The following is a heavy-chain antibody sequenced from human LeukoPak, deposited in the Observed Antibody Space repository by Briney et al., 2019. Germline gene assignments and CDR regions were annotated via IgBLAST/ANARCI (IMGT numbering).Heavy chain of an antibody. Sequence: GVLRLSCAASGFTVSSNYMSWVRQAPGKGLEWVSVIYSGGSTYYADSVKGRFTISRHNSKNTLYLQMSSLRAEDTAVYYCARDRRIAVAGAYYYYYGMDVWGQGTTVTVSS. CDR3: ARDRRIAVAGAYYYYYGMDV. CDR1: GFTVSSNY. V-gene: IGHV3-53*04. CDR2: IYSGGST. J-gene: IGHJ6*02. D-gene: IGHD6-19*01.